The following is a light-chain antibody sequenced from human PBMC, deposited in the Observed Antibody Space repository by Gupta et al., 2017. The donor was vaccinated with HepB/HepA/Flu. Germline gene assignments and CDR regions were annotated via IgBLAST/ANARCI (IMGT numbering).Light chain of an antibody. CDR1: QSVSDSSYSKNH. CDR3: QQDDSIPIT. CDR2: WAS. J-gene: IGKJ3*01. V-gene: IGKV4-1*01. Sequence: DILMTQAPNSLALPLGERATINRKSSQSVSDSSYSKNHLAWYPQKPGQPPKLLISWASTRESGVPDRFSGSGSGTDFTLTISSLQAEDVAVYYCQQDDSIPITFGRGTKVDIK.